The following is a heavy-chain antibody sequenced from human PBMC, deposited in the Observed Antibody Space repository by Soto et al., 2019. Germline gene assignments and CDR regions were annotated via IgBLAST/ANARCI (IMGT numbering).Heavy chain of an antibody. J-gene: IGHJ4*02. D-gene: IGHD1-26*01. CDR3: AREDILGARSFDY. Sequence: ETRRLSCAASGFTFSGYIMNWVRQAPGKGLEWVSYISSLSSPRYYAESVEGRFIISRDNAKNSLYLQMNSLRDEDTAVYFCAREDILGARSFDYWGQGALVTVSS. CDR1: GFTFSGYI. CDR2: ISSLSSPR. V-gene: IGHV3-48*02.